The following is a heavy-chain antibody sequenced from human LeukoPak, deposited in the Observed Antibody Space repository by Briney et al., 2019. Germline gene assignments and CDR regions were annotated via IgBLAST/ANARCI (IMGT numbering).Heavy chain of an antibody. CDR1: GFTFSSYA. CDR3: ASDRFPVLYYDSSGYQVY. V-gene: IGHV3-30-3*01. CDR2: ISYDGSNK. D-gene: IGHD3-22*01. Sequence: PGGSLRLSCAASGFTFSSYAMHWVRQAPGKGLEWVSVISYDGSNKYYADSVKGRFTIPRDNSKNTLYLQMNSLRAEDTAVYYCASDRFPVLYYDSSGYQVYWGQGNLVTVSS. J-gene: IGHJ4*01.